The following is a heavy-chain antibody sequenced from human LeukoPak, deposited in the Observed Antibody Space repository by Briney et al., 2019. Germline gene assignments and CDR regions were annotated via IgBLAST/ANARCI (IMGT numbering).Heavy chain of an antibody. CDR3: ARDRPPLGYCSGGSCYYYYMDV. CDR1: GFTFSSYW. J-gene: IGHJ6*03. D-gene: IGHD2-15*01. V-gene: IGHV3-7*01. Sequence: GGSLRPSCAASGFTFSSYWMSWVRQAPGKGLEWVANIKQDGSEKYYVDSVKGRFTISRDNAKNSLYLQMNSLRAEDTAVYYCARDRPPLGYCSGGSCYYYYMDVWGKGTTVTVSS. CDR2: IKQDGSEK.